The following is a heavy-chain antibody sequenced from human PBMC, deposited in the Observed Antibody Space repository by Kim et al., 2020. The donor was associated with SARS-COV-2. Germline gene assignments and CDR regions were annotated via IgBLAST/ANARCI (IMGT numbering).Heavy chain of an antibody. Sequence: SETLSLTCAVYGGSFSGYYWSWIRQPPGKGLEWIGEINHSGSTNYNPSLKSRVTISVDTSKNPFSLKLSSVPAADTAVYYCSRVRLLLSIYYYYGMDVWG. D-gene: IGHD3-22*01. V-gene: IGHV4-34*01. CDR2: INHSGST. J-gene: IGHJ6*01. CDR3: SRVRLLLSIYYYYGMDV. CDR1: GGSFSGYY.